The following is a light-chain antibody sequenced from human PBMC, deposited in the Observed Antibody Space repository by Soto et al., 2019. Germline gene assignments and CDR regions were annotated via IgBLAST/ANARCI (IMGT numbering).Light chain of an antibody. J-gene: IGKJ5*01. CDR2: GAS. Sequence: EIVLTQSPGTLSLSPGDRATLSCRASQSVKNNYLVWYQQKVGQAPRLLMSGASSRATGIPDRFSGSGSGTYFTLTISRLEPEDFAVYYCQQYGSSPTFGQGTRLEMK. CDR3: QQYGSSPT. V-gene: IGKV3-20*01. CDR1: QSVKNNY.